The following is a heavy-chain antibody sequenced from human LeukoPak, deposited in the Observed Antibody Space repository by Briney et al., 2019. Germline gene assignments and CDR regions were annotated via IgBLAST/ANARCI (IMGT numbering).Heavy chain of an antibody. V-gene: IGHV1-46*01. CDR2: INPSGGST. CDR3: AREWEPPDAFDI. Sequence: ASVKVSCKASVYTFTSYYMHWVRQAPGQGLEWMGIINPSGGSTSYAQKFQGRVTMTRDMSTSTVYMELSSLRSEDTAVYYCAREWEPPDAFDIWGQGTMVTVSS. J-gene: IGHJ3*02. CDR1: VYTFTSYY. D-gene: IGHD1-26*01.